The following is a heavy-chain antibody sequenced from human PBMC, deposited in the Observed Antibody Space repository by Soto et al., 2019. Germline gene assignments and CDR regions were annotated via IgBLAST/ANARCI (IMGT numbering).Heavy chain of an antibody. J-gene: IGHJ5*02. D-gene: IGHD5-12*01. Sequence: QVQLVQSGAEVKKPGSSVKVSCKASGGTFSSYTISWVRQAPGQGLEWMGRIIPILGIANYAQKFQGRVTITADKATSTAYMELSSLRSEDTAVYYCARRDGYASGFDPWGQGTLVTVSS. CDR1: GGTFSSYT. V-gene: IGHV1-69*02. CDR2: IIPILGIA. CDR3: ARRDGYASGFDP.